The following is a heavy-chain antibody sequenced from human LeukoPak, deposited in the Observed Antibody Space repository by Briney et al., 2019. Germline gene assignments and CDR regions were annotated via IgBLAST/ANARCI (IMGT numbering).Heavy chain of an antibody. CDR3: ARDFLLTTPYYYYYMDV. V-gene: IGHV1-2*02. D-gene: IGHD4/OR15-4a*01. J-gene: IGHJ6*03. CDR1: GYTFTGYY. Sequence: EASVKVSCKASGYTFTGYYMHWVRQAPGQGLEWMGWINPNSGGTNYAQKFQGRVTMTRDTSISTAYMELSRLRSDDTAVYYCARDFLLTTPYYYYYMDVWGKGTTVTVSS. CDR2: INPNSGGT.